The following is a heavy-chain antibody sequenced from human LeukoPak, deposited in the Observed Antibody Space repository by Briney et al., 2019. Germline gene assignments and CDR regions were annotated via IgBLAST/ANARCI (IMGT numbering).Heavy chain of an antibody. Sequence: GGSLKLSCAAFGFTFSGSAIHWVRQSSGKGLEWVGQIDKKDKGYATATAYAASVKGRFTISRDDSINTAYLQMKSLRTEDTALHYCTRDSGTYNWFDPWGQGTLVTVSS. CDR3: TRDSGTYNWFDP. V-gene: IGHV3-73*01. CDR2: IDKKDKGYATAT. CDR1: GFTFSGSA. D-gene: IGHD1-26*01. J-gene: IGHJ5*02.